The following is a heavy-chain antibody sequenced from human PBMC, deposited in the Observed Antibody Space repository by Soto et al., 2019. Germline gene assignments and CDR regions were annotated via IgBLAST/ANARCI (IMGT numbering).Heavy chain of an antibody. V-gene: IGHV4-59*08. J-gene: IGHJ4*02. D-gene: IGHD5-12*01. CDR3: ARRIVATETFDY. Sequence: QVRLQESGPGLVKPSETLSLTCTGSCCSMISYYWSWIRQPPGRGLEWIGFIYYSGSHKYNPSLNRRLTISVDTSKTQFCPTVTALTAADTAVYYCARRIVATETFDYWGQGTLVTVSS. CDR2: IYYSGSH. CDR1: CCSMISYY.